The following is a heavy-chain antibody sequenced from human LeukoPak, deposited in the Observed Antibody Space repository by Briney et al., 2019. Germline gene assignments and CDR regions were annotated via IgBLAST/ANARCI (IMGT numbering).Heavy chain of an antibody. Sequence: SETLSLTCAVFGGSFSGYYWSWIRQPPGKGLEWIGEINHSGSINYNPSLKSRVTISIDTSKNQFSLKLSSVTAADTAVYYCARVWSSSRPFSRDYWGQGTLVTVSS. CDR1: GGSFSGYY. CDR2: INHSGSI. D-gene: IGHD6-13*01. V-gene: IGHV4-34*01. CDR3: ARVWSSSRPFSRDY. J-gene: IGHJ4*02.